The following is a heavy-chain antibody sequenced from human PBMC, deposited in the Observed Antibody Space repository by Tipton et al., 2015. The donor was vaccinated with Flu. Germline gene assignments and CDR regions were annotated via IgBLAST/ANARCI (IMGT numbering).Heavy chain of an antibody. CDR3: ASETPGSAKNAFDV. J-gene: IGHJ3*01. D-gene: IGHD2-15*01. CDR1: GFTFSSYE. CDR2: ITSSGDSI. Sequence: QLVQSGGGLVQPGGSLRLSCAASGFTFSSYEMNRVRQAPGKGLEWVSYITSSGDSIYYTDSVKGRFTISRDNAKNSLYLQMNSLKAEDTGVYYCASETPGSAKNAFDVWGQGTMVSVSS. V-gene: IGHV3-48*03.